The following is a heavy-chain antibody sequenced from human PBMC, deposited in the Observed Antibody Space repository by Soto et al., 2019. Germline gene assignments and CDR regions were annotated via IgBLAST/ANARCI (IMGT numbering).Heavy chain of an antibody. Sequence: SVKVSCKASGGTFSSYAISWVRQAPGQGLEWIGKIVVGSGNTNYAQKFQERVTITRDMSTSTAYMELSSLRSEDTAFYYCAAFDPGPMGFDPWGQGTLVTVSS. CDR1: GGTFSSYA. J-gene: IGHJ5*02. CDR2: IVVGSGNT. V-gene: IGHV1-58*02. CDR3: AAFDPGPMGFDP. D-gene: IGHD3-9*01.